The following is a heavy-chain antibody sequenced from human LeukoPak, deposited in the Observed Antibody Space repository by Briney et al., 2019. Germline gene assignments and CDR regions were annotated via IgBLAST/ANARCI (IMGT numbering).Heavy chain of an antibody. Sequence: GGSLRLSCAASGFIVSSNYMSWVRQAPGKGMEWVSVIYSGGRTYYADSVKGRFTISRDNSRNTLYLQMNSLRAEDTAVYYCARGLGRELDGAFDIWGQGTMVTVSS. J-gene: IGHJ3*02. CDR1: GFIVSSNY. V-gene: IGHV3-53*01. D-gene: IGHD3-10*01. CDR3: ARGLGRELDGAFDI. CDR2: IYSGGRT.